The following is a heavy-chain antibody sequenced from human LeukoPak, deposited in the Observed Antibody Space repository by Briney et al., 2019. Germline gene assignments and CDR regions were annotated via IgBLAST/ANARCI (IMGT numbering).Heavy chain of an antibody. D-gene: IGHD3-16*02. CDR1: GGSFSGYY. J-gene: IGHJ4*02. Sequence: SETLSLTCAVYGGSFSGYYGSGIRHPPGKGREGFGEINHSGSTNYNPSLKSRVTISVDTSKNQFSLKLSSVTAADTAVYYCARGQALYYDYIWGSYRYTGFDYWGQGTLVTVSS. V-gene: IGHV4-34*01. CDR3: ARGQALYYDYIWGSYRYTGFDY. CDR2: INHSGST.